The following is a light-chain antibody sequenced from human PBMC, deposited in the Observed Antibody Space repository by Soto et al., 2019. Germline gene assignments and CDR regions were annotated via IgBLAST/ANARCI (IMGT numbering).Light chain of an antibody. V-gene: IGLV2-14*01. J-gene: IGLJ1*01. CDR1: STDVGAYNY. Sequence: QSVLTQPPSASGSPGQSVTISCTGTSTDVGAYNYVSWYQQLGGEPYGVSNRFSGSKSGNTASLTISGLQAEDEADYYCTSYTSSSTLDVFGTGTKVTVL. CDR3: TSYTSSSTLDV.